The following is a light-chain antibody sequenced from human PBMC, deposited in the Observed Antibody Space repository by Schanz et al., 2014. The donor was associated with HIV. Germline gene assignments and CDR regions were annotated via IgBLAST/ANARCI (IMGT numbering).Light chain of an antibody. Sequence: QSVLTQPPSTSGTPGQRVTMSCSGSNSNFRSNAVNWYQHLPGTAPKLLIYNSYHRPSGVPDRFSGSESGTSASLAISGLQSEDEADFYCATWDDSLDGWVFGGGTKLTVL. V-gene: IGLV1-44*01. CDR2: NSY. CDR3: ATWDDSLDGWV. J-gene: IGLJ3*02. CDR1: NSNFRSNA.